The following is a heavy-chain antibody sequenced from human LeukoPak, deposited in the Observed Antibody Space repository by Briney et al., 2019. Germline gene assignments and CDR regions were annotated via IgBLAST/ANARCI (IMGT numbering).Heavy chain of an antibody. CDR2: TNHSGDI. CDR3: ARDRRGYSYGGGSVLGYYYYMDV. CDR1: GGSFSYYY. D-gene: IGHD5-18*01. V-gene: IGHV4-34*01. J-gene: IGHJ6*03. Sequence: PSETLSLTCAVYGGSFSYYYCNWIRQPPGKGLEWIGETNHSGDIKYNPSLKSRVTISVDTSKNQFSLKLSSVTAADTAMYFCARDRRGYSYGGGSVLGYYYYMDVWGKGTTVTVSS.